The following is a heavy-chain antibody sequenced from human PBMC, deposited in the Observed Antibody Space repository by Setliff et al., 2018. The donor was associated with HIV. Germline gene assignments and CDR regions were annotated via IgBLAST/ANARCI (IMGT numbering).Heavy chain of an antibody. CDR1: GYTFTSYY. CDR3: ARDQNYGSGSYYTNNAFDI. CDR2: INPSGGST. Sequence: ASVKVSCKASGYTFTSYYMHWVRQAPGQGLEWMGIINPSGGSTSYAQKFQGRVTVARDTSASTAYVELSSLRSEDTAVYYCARDQNYGSGSYYTNNAFDIWGQGTMVTVSS. J-gene: IGHJ3*02. D-gene: IGHD3-10*01. V-gene: IGHV1-46*01.